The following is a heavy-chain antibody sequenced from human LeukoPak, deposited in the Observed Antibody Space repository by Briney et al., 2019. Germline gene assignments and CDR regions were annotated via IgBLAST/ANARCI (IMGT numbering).Heavy chain of an antibody. CDR3: AKGDTPDNSYNYFAP. D-gene: IGHD1-1*01. V-gene: IGHV3-23*01. CDR1: GFIISGYA. J-gene: IGHJ5*02. CDR2: ISNSGDGT. Sequence: GRSLTLSCAASGFIISGYAMSWVRQAPGKGLEWVSSISNSGDGTKYADSVKGRCTISREDSKNTLYLQMNSLRAEDTAVYYCAKGDTPDNSYNYFAPWGQGTLVTVSS.